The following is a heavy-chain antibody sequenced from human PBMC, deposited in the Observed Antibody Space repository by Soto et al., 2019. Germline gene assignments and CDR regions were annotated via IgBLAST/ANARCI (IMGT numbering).Heavy chain of an antibody. J-gene: IGHJ3*02. D-gene: IGHD3-22*01. Sequence: VRLSCAASGFTFSSYDMHWVRQATGKGLEWVSAIGTAGDPYYPGSVKGRFTISRENAKNSLYLQMNSLRAGDTAVYYCARGGYSSGYRHAFDIWGHGTMVTVPS. CDR2: IGTAGDP. CDR3: ARGGYSSGYRHAFDI. V-gene: IGHV3-13*05. CDR1: GFTFSSYD.